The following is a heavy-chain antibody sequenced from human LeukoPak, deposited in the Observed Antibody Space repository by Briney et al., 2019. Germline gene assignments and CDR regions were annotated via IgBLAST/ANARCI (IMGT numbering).Heavy chain of an antibody. D-gene: IGHD6-13*01. CDR1: GFTFSSYA. CDR2: ISYDGSNK. V-gene: IGHV3-30-3*01. Sequence: GRSLRLSCAASGFTFSSYAMHWVRQAPGKGLEWVAVISYDGSNKYYADSVKGRFTISRDNSKNTLYLQMNSLRAEDTAVYYCARDLKDGSWPEHFQHWGQGTLVTVSS. CDR3: ARDLKDGSWPEHFQH. J-gene: IGHJ1*01.